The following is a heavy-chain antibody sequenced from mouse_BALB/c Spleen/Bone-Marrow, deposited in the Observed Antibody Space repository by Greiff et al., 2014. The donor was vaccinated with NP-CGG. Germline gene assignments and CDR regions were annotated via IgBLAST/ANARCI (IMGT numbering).Heavy chain of an antibody. V-gene: IGHV1-54*01. J-gene: IGHJ2*01. Sequence: QVQLQQSGAELVRPGTSVKMSCKASGYAFTNYLIEWVKQRPGQGLEWIGMINPGSGGTNYNEKFKGKATLTADKSSSTAYMQLSSLTSDDSAVYFCARRDDSYFDYWGQGTTLTVSS. CDR1: GYAFTNYL. CDR3: ARRDDSYFDY. CDR2: INPGSGGT. D-gene: IGHD2-12*01.